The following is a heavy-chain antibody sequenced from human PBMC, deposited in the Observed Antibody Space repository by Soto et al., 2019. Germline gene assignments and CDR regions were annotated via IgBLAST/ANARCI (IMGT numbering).Heavy chain of an antibody. V-gene: IGHV3-30*03. Sequence: GGSLRLSCAASGFTFSSYGMHWVRQAPGKGLEWVAVISYDGSNKYYADSVKGRFTISRDNSKNTLYLQMNSLRAEDTAVYYCARDNRDCSSFNCYNPGRVFGLDVWGQGTTVTVSS. J-gene: IGHJ6*02. CDR1: GFTFSSYG. CDR2: ISYDGSNK. D-gene: IGHD2-2*01. CDR3: ARDNRDCSSFNCYNPGRVFGLDV.